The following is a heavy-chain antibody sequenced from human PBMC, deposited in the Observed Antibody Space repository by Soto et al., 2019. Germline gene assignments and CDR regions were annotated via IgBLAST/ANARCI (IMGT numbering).Heavy chain of an antibody. CDR1: GFSFSSYA. CDR3: AKGVSYYSYYGMDV. Sequence: SGGGLVQPGGSLRLSCAVSGFSFSSYAMSWVRQAPGTGLEWVSTISGSGGNTYYADSVKGRFTISRDNSKNTLYLQMNSLRVEDTAVYYCAKGVSYYSYYGMDVWGQGTTVTVSS. V-gene: IGHV3-23*01. J-gene: IGHJ6*02. CDR2: ISGSGGNT.